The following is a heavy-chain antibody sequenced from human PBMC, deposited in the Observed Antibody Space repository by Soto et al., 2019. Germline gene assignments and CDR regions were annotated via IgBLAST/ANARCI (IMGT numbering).Heavy chain of an antibody. CDR3: AKDSGSGKPYYYYAMDV. D-gene: IGHD3-10*01. V-gene: IGHV3-30*18. CDR1: GFIFSKYG. CDR2: ISYDGSNK. J-gene: IGHJ6*02. Sequence: QVQLVESGGGVVQPGRSLRLSCAASGFIFSKYGMHWVRQAPGKGLEWVAVISYDGSNKYYAESVKGRFIISRDKSENTLYLQMNSLRAEDTALYYCAKDSGSGKPYYYYAMDVWGQGTTVTVSS.